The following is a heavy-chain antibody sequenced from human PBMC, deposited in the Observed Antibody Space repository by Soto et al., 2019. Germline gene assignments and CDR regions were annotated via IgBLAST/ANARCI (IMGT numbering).Heavy chain of an antibody. J-gene: IGHJ6*02. CDR3: SRGRQYYQYAMDV. CDR2: INPSGGST. Sequence: QVQVVQSGAEVKNPGASVKISCKASGYTFTDYYIHWVRQAPGQGLEWMGRINPSGGSTAKAQNFQGRSTMTGDTTTSTAYMELSSLRPEDTARYYCSRGRQYYQYAMDVWGQGTTVTVSS. V-gene: IGHV1-46*03. CDR1: GYTFTDYY.